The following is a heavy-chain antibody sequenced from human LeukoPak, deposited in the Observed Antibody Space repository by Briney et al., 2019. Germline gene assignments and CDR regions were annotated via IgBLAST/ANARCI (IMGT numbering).Heavy chain of an antibody. D-gene: IGHD3-10*01. CDR2: IYSGGRT. J-gene: IGHJ6*03. CDR1: GFTVSSNY. CDR3: ARVLSGRGSLYSYYYYMDV. V-gene: IGHV3-53*01. Sequence: GGSLRLSRAASGFTVSSNYMSWVRQAPGKGLEWVSVIYSGGRTYYGDSVKGRLTFSRDNSKNTLYLQMNSLRAEDTAVYYCARVLSGRGSLYSYYYYMDVWGKGTTVTISS.